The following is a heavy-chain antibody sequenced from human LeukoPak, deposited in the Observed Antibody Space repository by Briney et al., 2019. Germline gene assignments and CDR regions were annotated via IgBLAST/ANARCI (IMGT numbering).Heavy chain of an antibody. CDR1: GFTFGDYT. CDR2: IRSKAYGGTT. Sequence: GGSLRLSCTASGFTFGDYTMSWFRQAPGKGREWVGFIRSKAYGGTTEDAASVKGRFTISRDDSKSIAYLQMNSLKTEDTAVYYCIRGGANSPFDYWGQGTLVTVSS. V-gene: IGHV3-49*03. J-gene: IGHJ4*02. CDR3: IRGGANSPFDY. D-gene: IGHD1-1*01.